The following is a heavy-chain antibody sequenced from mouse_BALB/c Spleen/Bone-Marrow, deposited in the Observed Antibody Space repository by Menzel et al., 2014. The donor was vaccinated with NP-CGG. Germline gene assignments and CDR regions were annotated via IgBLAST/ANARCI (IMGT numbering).Heavy chain of an antibody. V-gene: IGHV6-6*02. J-gene: IGHJ2*01. CDR3: VTTPDY. CDR2: IRLKSDNYTT. D-gene: IGHD2-3*01. Sequence: EVKLVESGGGLVQPGGSRKLSCVASGFSFSRYWMSWVRQSPEQGLEWVAEIRLKSDNYTTLYAESVKGKFTISRDDSKSRLYLQMNSLRAEDTGVYYCVTTPDYWGQGTTLTVSS. CDR1: GFSFSRYW.